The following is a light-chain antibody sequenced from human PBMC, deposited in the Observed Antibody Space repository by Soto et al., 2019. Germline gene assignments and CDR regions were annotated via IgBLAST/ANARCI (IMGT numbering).Light chain of an antibody. Sequence: DIQLTQSPSFLSASVGDRVTVTCRSSQDIRSYLAWYQQKPGKAPKVLIYGASTLQSGVPPRFGGSGSGTVFTLTISSLQPEDFANYFCQQVHDYPITFGGGTKVDNK. CDR1: QDIRSY. CDR3: QQVHDYPIT. V-gene: IGKV1-9*01. CDR2: GAS. J-gene: IGKJ4*01.